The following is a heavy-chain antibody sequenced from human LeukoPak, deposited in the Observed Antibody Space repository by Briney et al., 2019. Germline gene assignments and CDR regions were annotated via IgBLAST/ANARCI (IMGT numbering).Heavy chain of an antibody. V-gene: IGHV4-39*01. CDR1: GGSISSSSYC. CDR2: IYYSGST. J-gene: IGHJ5*02. CDR3: ARLVNEEQQLVHSPWFDP. D-gene: IGHD6-13*01. Sequence: SETLSLTCTVSGGSISSSSYCWGWIRQPPGKGLEWIGSIYYSGSTNYNPSLQSRVTISINTSKNQFSLKLSSVTAADTAVYYCARLVNEEQQLVHSPWFDPWGQGTLVTVSS.